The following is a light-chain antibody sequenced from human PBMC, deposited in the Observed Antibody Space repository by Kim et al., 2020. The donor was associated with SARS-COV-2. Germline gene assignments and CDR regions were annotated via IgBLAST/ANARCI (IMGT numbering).Light chain of an antibody. V-gene: IGLV2-8*01. J-gene: IGLJ3*02. Sequence: GQALTISCTGTSSYVGGYNYVSWYQQHPGKAPKLIIYEVSKRPSGVPDRFSGSKSGNTASLTVSGLQAEDEADYYCSSYAGSNVGVFGGGTQLTVL. CDR3: SSYAGSNVGV. CDR2: EVS. CDR1: SSYVGGYNY.